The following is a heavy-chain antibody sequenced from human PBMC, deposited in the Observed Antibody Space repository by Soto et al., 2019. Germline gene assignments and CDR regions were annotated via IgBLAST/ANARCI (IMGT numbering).Heavy chain of an antibody. D-gene: IGHD3-9*01. CDR1: GGSISSYY. V-gene: IGHV4-59*01. J-gene: IGHJ5*02. Sequence: PSETLSLTCTVSGGSISSYYWSWIRQPPGKGLEWIGYIYYSGSTNYNPSLKSRVTISVDTSKNQFSLKLSSVTAADTAVYYCARDRYYDILTGYAGFDPWGQGTLVTVSS. CDR3: ARDRYYDILTGYAGFDP. CDR2: IYYSGST.